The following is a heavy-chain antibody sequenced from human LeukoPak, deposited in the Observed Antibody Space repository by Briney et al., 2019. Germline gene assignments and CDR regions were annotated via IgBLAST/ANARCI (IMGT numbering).Heavy chain of an antibody. J-gene: IGHJ4*02. V-gene: IGHV3-30*18. CDR3: AKDYYGS. D-gene: IGHD3-10*01. CDR1: GFIFSNYG. CDR2: ISYDGSNK. Sequence: PGGSLRLSCVGSGFIFSNYGMHWVRQAPGKGLEWVAVISYDGSNKFYADSVKGRFTISRDNSKNTLYLQMNSLRAEDTALYYCAKDYYGSGGQGTQVTVSS.